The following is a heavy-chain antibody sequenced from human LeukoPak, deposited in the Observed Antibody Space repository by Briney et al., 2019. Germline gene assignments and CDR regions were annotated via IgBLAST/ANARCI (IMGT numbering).Heavy chain of an antibody. Sequence: ASVKVSCKASGYTFTGYYMHWVRQAPGQGLEWMGWINPNSGGTNYAQTFQGRVTMTRDTSISTAYMELSRLRSDDTAVYYCARVYSSGWYDYWGQGTLVTVSS. J-gene: IGHJ4*02. CDR1: GYTFTGYY. D-gene: IGHD6-19*01. CDR3: ARVYSSGWYDY. CDR2: INPNSGGT. V-gene: IGHV1-2*02.